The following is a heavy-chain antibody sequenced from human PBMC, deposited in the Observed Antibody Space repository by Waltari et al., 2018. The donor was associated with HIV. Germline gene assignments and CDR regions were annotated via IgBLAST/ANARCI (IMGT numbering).Heavy chain of an antibody. CDR1: GYIFTSHA. J-gene: IGHJ1*01. CDR2: INAGNGNT. V-gene: IGHV1-3*01. CDR3: ARAIDYYDSSGFQH. Sequence: QVQLVQSGAGVKKPGASVKVSCKASGYIFTSHAMHWVRQAAGPRLEWMGWINAGNGNTKYSQKFQGRITLTRDTSASTVYMELSSLRSDDTSVYFCARAIDYYDSSGFQHWGQGTLVTVSS. D-gene: IGHD3-22*01.